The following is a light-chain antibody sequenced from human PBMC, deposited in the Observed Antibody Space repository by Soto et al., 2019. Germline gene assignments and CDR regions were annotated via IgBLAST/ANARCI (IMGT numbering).Light chain of an antibody. CDR1: QTIGSY. CDR2: AVS. V-gene: IGKV1-39*01. J-gene: IGKJ2*03. Sequence: DIQMTQSPSSLSASVGDTVTITCRAGQTIGSYLSWYHQIPGKPPKLLIYAVSRLQSGVPSRFSGSGSGTDFTLTISSLQPEDFATYYCQQSLNTPYSFGQGT. CDR3: QQSLNTPYS.